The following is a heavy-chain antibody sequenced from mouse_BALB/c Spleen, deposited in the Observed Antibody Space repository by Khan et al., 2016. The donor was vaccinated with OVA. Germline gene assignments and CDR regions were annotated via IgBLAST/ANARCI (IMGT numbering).Heavy chain of an antibody. CDR1: GFTFSGFW. J-gene: IGHJ4*01. CDR2: INSDGSVI. Sequence: EVQLLETGGGLVQFGGSRGLSCEGSGFTFSGFWMSWVRQTPGKTLEWIGDINSDGSVINYAPSIKDRFTIFRDNDKSNLYLQMSNVRSEDTATYFCMIYAMAYWGQGTSVTVAS. V-gene: IGHV11-2*02. CDR3: MIYAMAY.